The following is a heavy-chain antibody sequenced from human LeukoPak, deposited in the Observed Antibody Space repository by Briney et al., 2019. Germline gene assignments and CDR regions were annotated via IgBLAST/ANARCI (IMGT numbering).Heavy chain of an antibody. CDR2: INPSGGST. V-gene: IGHV1-46*01. D-gene: IGHD3-3*01. CDR1: GYTFTCYY. CDR3: AREILSTTIFDDY. J-gene: IGHJ4*02. Sequence: ASVKVSCKASGYTFTCYYMHWVRQAPGQGLEWMGIINPSGGSTSYAQKFQGRVTMTRDMSTSTVYMELSSLRSEDTAVYYCAREILSTTIFDDYWGQGTLVTVSS.